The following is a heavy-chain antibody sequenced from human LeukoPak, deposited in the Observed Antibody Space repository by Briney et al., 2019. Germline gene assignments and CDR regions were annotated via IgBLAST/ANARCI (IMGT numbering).Heavy chain of an antibody. CDR1: GFTFSNYG. CDR2: ISHDGSNN. V-gene: IGHV3-30*03. D-gene: IGHD4-17*01. CDR3: ARDQGMHDYGDYGGIDFDY. J-gene: IGHJ4*02. Sequence: GGSLRLSCAASGFTFSNYGMHWVRQAPGKGLEWVVVISHDGSNNNYAGSVKGRFTISRDNSKNTLYLQMNSLRAEDTAVYYCARDQGMHDYGDYGGIDFDYWGQGTLVTVSS.